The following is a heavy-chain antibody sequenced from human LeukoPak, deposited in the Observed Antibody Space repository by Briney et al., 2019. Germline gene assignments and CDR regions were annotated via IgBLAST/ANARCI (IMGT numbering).Heavy chain of an antibody. D-gene: IGHD4-17*01. CDR3: AKDRSYGEVNYFDY. CDR1: GFTFSSYA. V-gene: IGHV3-23*01. Sequence: GGSLRLSCAASGFTFSSYAMRWVRQAPGKGLEWVSSISGSGGSTYYADSVKGRFTISRDNSKNTLYLQMNSLRAEDTAVYYCAKDRSYGEVNYFDYWGQGTLVTVSS. J-gene: IGHJ4*02. CDR2: ISGSGGST.